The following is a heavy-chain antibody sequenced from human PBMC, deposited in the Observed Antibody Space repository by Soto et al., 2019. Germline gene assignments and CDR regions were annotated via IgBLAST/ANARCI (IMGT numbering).Heavy chain of an antibody. J-gene: IGHJ4*02. CDR2: INPESTTI. Sequence: EAQLVESGGGLVQPGGSLRLSCTGSGIDLSIYWMHWVRQAPGKGLVWVSRINPESTTISYADSVKGRFTISRDNAENTLCLHMNSLSAEDTGVSYCTKDTFGGRDSWGQGPLVTVSS. V-gene: IGHV3-74*01. CDR3: TKDTFGGRDS. CDR1: GIDLSIYW. D-gene: IGHD2-15*01.